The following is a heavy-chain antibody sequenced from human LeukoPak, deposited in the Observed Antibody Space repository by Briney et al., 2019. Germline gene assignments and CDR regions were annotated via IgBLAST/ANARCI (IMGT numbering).Heavy chain of an antibody. CDR1: GGSFSGYY. V-gene: IGHV4-34*01. J-gene: IGHJ2*01. D-gene: IGHD3-22*01. CDR2: INHSGST. Sequence: SETLSLTCAVYGGSFSGYYWSWIRQPPGKGLEWIGEINHSGSTNYNPSLKSRVTISVDTSKNQFSLKLSSVTAADTAVYYCARILYDSSGYFVEDWYFDLWGRGTLVTVSS. CDR3: ARILYDSSGYFVEDWYFDL.